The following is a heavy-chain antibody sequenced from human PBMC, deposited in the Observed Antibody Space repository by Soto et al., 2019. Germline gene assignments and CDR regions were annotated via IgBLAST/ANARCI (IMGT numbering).Heavy chain of an antibody. J-gene: IGHJ4*02. CDR3: ARDSEDFTLTLHD. CDR1: GLFFTRDR. Sequence: GGALALSCAASGLFFTRDRTKGDRQAPGKGLEWVSSISSTTNYIYYGDSMKDRLTISRDNAKNSLSLEINSVRAEDTPVYNCARDSEDFTLTLHDWGQGTLVTVS. CDR2: ISSTTNYI. V-gene: IGHV3-21*06.